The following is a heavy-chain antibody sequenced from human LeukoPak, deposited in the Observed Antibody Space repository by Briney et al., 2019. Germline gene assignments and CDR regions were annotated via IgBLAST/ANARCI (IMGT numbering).Heavy chain of an antibody. CDR2: INQDGGEK. CDR1: GFTFRSYW. V-gene: IGHV3-7*05. J-gene: IGHJ4*02. D-gene: IGHD4-23*01. Sequence: GGSLRLSCAASGFTFRSYWMSWVRQAPGKGLEWVANINQDGGEKYYVDSVKGRFTISRDNAKNSLYLQMNSLRAEDTAVYYCAANGGPFDFWGQGTLVTVSS. CDR3: AANGGPFDF.